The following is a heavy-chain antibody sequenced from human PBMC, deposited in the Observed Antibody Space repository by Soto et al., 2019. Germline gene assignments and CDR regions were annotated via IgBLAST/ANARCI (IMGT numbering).Heavy chain of an antibody. J-gene: IGHJ5*02. D-gene: IGHD5-12*01. V-gene: IGHV1-46*04. CDR1: GYTFINYY. Sequence: EASVKVSCKASGYTFINYYMHWVRQAPGQGLEWMGIINPIGGSTRYAQKLQGRVIMTRDTSTTTVYMELSSLTSEDTAVYYCGRDQSGSGYYVDWIDPWGQGTLVTVSS. CDR2: INPIGGST. CDR3: GRDQSGSGYYVDWIDP.